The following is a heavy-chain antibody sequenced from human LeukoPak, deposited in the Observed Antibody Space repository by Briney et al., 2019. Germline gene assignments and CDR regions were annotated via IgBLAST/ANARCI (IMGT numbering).Heavy chain of an antibody. D-gene: IGHD6-13*01. J-gene: IGHJ4*02. CDR2: IKPDGSEK. Sequence: PGGSLRLSCAASGFTFSTKWMTWVRQAPGKGLEWVANIKPDGSEKFYVDSVKGRFTISRDNARNSLYLQMNSLSAEDMAVYYCARGGSTSSWFWNDWGQGTLVTVSS. V-gene: IGHV3-7*01. CDR3: ARGGSTSSWFWND. CDR1: GFTFSTKW.